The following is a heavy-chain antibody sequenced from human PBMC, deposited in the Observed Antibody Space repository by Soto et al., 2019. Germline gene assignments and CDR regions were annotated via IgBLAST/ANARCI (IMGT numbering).Heavy chain of an antibody. D-gene: IGHD2-2*01. CDR3: ARDPRIVVPAAREDYYYGMDV. CDR2: IYYSGST. Sequence: QVQLQESGPGLVKPSQTLSLTCTVSGGSISSGGYYWSWIRQHPGKGLEWIGYIYYSGSTYYNPSLKSRVTISVDTSKNQFSLKLSSVTAADTAVYYCARDPRIVVPAAREDYYYGMDVWGQGTTVTVSS. CDR1: GGSISSGGYY. V-gene: IGHV4-31*03. J-gene: IGHJ6*02.